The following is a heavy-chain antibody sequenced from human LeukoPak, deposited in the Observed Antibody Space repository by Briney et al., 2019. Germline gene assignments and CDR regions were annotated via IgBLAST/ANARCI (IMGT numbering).Heavy chain of an antibody. J-gene: IGHJ3*02. V-gene: IGHV4-61*02. CDR2: ISSSGST. Sequence: SETLSLTCTVSGDSISSGDYYWSWIRQPAGKGLEWIGRISSSGSTNYNPSLKSRVTISVDTSKNQFSLKLSSVTAADTAVYFCARGPYSYDSSGALDIWGQGTMVTVSS. CDR3: ARGPYSYDSSGALDI. CDR1: GDSISSGDYY. D-gene: IGHD3-22*01.